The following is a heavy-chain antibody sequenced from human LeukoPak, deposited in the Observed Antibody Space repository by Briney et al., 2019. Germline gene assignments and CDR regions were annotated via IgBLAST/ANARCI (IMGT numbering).Heavy chain of an antibody. Sequence: PGGSLRLSCAASGFTFGSYSMNWVRQAPGKGLEWVSSISSSSSYIYYADSVKSRFTISRDNAKNSLYLQMNSLRAEDTAVYYCARGLRGATLKSGSYYFDYWGQGTLVTVSS. CDR1: GFTFGSYS. CDR3: ARGLRGATLKSGSYYFDY. V-gene: IGHV3-21*01. J-gene: IGHJ4*02. CDR2: ISSSSSYI. D-gene: IGHD1-26*01.